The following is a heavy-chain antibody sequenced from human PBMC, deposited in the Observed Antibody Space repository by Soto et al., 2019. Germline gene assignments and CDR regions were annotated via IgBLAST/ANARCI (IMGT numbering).Heavy chain of an antibody. CDR3: AKNGQPPYYYYGLDV. CDR2: ISGYNGDT. D-gene: IGHD2-8*01. V-gene: IGHV1-18*01. CDR1: GYTFTRYG. J-gene: IGHJ6*02. Sequence: QGHLVQSEAEVKKPGASVKVSCKASGYTFTRYGISWVRQAPGQGLEWMGWISGYNGDTNYAQKFQDRVSMTIDTSTGTAYMELRSLTSDDTALYYCAKNGQPPYYYYGLDVWGQGTKVPVSS.